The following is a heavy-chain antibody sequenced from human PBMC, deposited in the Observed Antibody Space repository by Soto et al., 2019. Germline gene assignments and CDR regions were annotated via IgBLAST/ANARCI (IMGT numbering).Heavy chain of an antibody. CDR1: GGSINRHF. V-gene: IGHV4-4*07. CDR2: IYISGST. CDR3: ARDSRSGGTFDY. Sequence: QVQLQESGPGLVKPSATLSLTCTVSGGSINRHFWSWIRQPAGKGLEWIGRIYISGSTNYNPSLKRRLTMSVDTSKNQFSLRLSSVTAADTAVYYCARDSRSGGTFDYWGPGTLVTVSS. D-gene: IGHD6-25*01. J-gene: IGHJ4*02.